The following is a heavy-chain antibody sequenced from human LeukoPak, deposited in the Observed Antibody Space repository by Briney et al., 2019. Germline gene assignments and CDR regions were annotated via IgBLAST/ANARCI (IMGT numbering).Heavy chain of an antibody. CDR1: GFTFSGYG. J-gene: IGHJ3*02. V-gene: IGHV3-48*04. CDR2: TSGSTNII. Sequence: PGGSLRLSCAASGFTFSGYGMHWVRQAPGKGLEWVSYTSGSTNIIYYADSVKGRFTISRDNAKNSVYLQMNSLRPEDTAVYYCARDMRVWGSYRYTRAFDIWGQGTLVTVSS. D-gene: IGHD3-16*02. CDR3: ARDMRVWGSYRYTRAFDI.